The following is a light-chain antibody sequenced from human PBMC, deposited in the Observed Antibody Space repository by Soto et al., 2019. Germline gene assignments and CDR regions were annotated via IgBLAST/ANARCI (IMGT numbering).Light chain of an antibody. CDR3: QQRSSWPRT. V-gene: IGKV3-11*01. Sequence: EIVLTQSPATLSLSPGERATLSCRASQSVSSYLAWYQQKLGQAPRLLIYDASNRATGIPARFSGSGSGTDFPLTISSLEPEDFAVYHCQQRSSWPRTFGQGTKLEIK. J-gene: IGKJ2*01. CDR1: QSVSSY. CDR2: DAS.